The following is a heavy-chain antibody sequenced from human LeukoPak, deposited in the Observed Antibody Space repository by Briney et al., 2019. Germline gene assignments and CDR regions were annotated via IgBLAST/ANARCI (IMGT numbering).Heavy chain of an antibody. CDR2: MNPNSGNT. CDR1: RYTFTSYD. V-gene: IGHV1-8*03. D-gene: IGHD2-15*01. Sequence: ASVKVSCKASRYTFTSYDINWVRQATGQGLEWMGWMNPNSGNTGYAQKFQGRVTITRNTSISTAYMELSSLRSEDTAVYYCARGVRGCSGGSCYFDAFDIWGQGTMVTVSS. CDR3: ARGVRGCSGGSCYFDAFDI. J-gene: IGHJ3*02.